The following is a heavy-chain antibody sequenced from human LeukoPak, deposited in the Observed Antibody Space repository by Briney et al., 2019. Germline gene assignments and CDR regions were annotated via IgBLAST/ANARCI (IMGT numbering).Heavy chain of an antibody. CDR2: IYTSGST. CDR1: GGSISSYY. D-gene: IGHD2-15*01. Sequence: SETLSLTCTVSGGSISSYYWSWIRQPAGKGLEWIGRIYTSGSTNYNPSLKSRVTMSVDTSKNQFSLKLSSVTAADTAVYYCARDEVVVAASVSDYYYMDVWGKGTTVTVSS. J-gene: IGHJ6*03. V-gene: IGHV4-4*07. CDR3: ARDEVVVAASVSDYYYMDV.